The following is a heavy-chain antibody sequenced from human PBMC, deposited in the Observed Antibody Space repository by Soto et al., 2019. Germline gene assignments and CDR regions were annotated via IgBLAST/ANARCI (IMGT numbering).Heavy chain of an antibody. CDR1: GFTFSSYA. CDR2: ISYDGINN. D-gene: IGHD6-19*01. V-gene: IGHV3-30-3*01. CDR3: ARGFSSGWYDY. J-gene: IGHJ4*02. Sequence: QVQLVESGGGVVQPGRSLRLSCAASGFTFSSYAMHWVRQAPGKGLEWVAVISYDGINNYYADSVKGRFTIPRDNSKNTLYLQMNSLRAEDTAVYYCARGFSSGWYDYWGQGTLVTVSS.